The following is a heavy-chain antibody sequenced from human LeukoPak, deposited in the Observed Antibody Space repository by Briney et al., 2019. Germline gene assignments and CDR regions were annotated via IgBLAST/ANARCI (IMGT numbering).Heavy chain of an antibody. CDR3: ARVEMATISPDY. D-gene: IGHD5-24*01. CDR1: GFTVSSNY. CDR2: IYSGGST. V-gene: IGHV3-53*01. Sequence: GGSLRLSCAASGFTVSSNYMSWVRQAPGKGLEWVSVIYSGGSTYYAGSVKGRFTISRDNSKNTLYLQMNSLRAEDTAVYYCARVEMATISPDYWGQGTLVTVSS. J-gene: IGHJ4*02.